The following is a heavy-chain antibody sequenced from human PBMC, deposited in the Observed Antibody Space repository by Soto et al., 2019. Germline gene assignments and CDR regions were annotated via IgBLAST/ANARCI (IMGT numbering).Heavy chain of an antibody. CDR2: INPSGGST. CDR3: ASIAAAGTGRFDY. Sequence: GASVKVSCKASVYTLTSYYIHWVRQAPGQGLEWMGIINPSGGSTSYAQKFQGRVTMTRDTSTSTVYMELSSLRSEDTAVYYCASIAAAGTGRFDYWGQGTLVTVSS. CDR1: VYTLTSYY. J-gene: IGHJ4*02. V-gene: IGHV1-46*03. D-gene: IGHD6-13*01.